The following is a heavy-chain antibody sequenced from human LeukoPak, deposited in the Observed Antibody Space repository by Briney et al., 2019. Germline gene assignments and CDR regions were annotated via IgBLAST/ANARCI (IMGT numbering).Heavy chain of an antibody. Sequence: PGGSLRLSCAASGFTFSSYAMRWVRQAPGKGLEWVSAISGSGGSTYYADSVKGRFTISRDNSKNTLYLQMNSLRAEDTAVYYCAKEGELLWFGELSYYFDYWGQGTLVTVSS. CDR3: AKEGELLWFGELSYYFDY. CDR1: GFTFSSYA. J-gene: IGHJ4*02. V-gene: IGHV3-23*01. CDR2: ISGSGGST. D-gene: IGHD3-10*01.